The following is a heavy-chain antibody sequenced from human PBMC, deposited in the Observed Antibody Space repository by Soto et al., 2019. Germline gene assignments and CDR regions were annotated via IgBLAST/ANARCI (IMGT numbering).Heavy chain of an antibody. J-gene: IGHJ6*02. CDR3: AKSSGGSCYSNMDV. CDR2: ICGTSNNT. V-gene: IGHV3-23*01. CDR1: GFSFSRYA. Sequence: EVQLLESGGGLVQPGGSLRLSCEASGFSFSRYAMSWVRQAPGKGLEWVSDICGTSNNTYFADSVKGRFTISRDNSRNTLYLQMNSLRAEDTAVYYCAKSSGGSCYSNMDVWGQGTTVTVSS. D-gene: IGHD2-15*01.